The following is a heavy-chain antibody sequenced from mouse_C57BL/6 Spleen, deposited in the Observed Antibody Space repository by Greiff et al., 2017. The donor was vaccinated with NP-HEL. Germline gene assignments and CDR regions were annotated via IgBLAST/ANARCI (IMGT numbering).Heavy chain of an antibody. D-gene: IGHD1-1*01. J-gene: IGHJ2*01. CDR3: ARGEDYGSSPWYFDC. CDR1: GYSITSGYD. CDR2: ISYTGST. Sequence: DVKLQESGPGMVKPSQSLSLTCTVTGYSITSGYDWHWIRHFPGNKLEWMGHISYTGSTNYNPPLKSRISITHDTSKNQFVLKLNSVTTEDTATYYCARGEDYGSSPWYFDCWGQGTTLTVSS. V-gene: IGHV3-1*01.